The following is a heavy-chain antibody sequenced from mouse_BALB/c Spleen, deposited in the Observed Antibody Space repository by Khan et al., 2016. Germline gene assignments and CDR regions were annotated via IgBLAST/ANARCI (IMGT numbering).Heavy chain of an antibody. Sequence: EVQLQESGPDLVKPFQSLSLTCTVTGYSITSHYSWHWIRHFPGNKLEWMGYIYYSGSTNYNPSLESRISITRDTSKNRFFLQLNSVTTEDTATYYCATSSSGYWYYFDYWGQGTTLTVSS. CDR3: ATSSSGYWYYFDY. CDR2: IYYSGST. J-gene: IGHJ2*01. D-gene: IGHD3-1*01. CDR1: GYSITSHYS. V-gene: IGHV3-1*02.